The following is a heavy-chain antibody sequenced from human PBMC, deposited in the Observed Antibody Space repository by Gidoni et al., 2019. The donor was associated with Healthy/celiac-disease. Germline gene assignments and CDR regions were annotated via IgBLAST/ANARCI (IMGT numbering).Heavy chain of an antibody. D-gene: IGHD3-16*02. J-gene: IGHJ3*02. Sequence: QVQLQESGPGLVKPSETLSLNCTVSGYSISSGYYWGWIRQPPGKGLEWIGSIYHSGSTYYNPSLKSRVTISVDTSKNQFSLKLSSVTAADTAVYYCARSPYDYVWGSYRYHDAFDIWGQGTMVTVSS. CDR2: IYHSGST. V-gene: IGHV4-38-2*02. CDR3: ARSPYDYVWGSYRYHDAFDI. CDR1: GYSISSGYY.